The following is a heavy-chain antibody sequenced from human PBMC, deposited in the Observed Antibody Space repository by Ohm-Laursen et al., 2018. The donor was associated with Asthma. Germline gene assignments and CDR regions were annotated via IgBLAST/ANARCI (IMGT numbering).Heavy chain of an antibody. CDR1: GYTFSSYG. J-gene: IGHJ4*02. V-gene: IGHV1-18*01. CDR2: IGAYNGDT. CDR3: TRDIGYGDDTFDY. Sequence: GASVKVSCKSSGYTFSSYGISWVRQAPGQGLKWMGWIGAYNGDTNYAQRLQGRITLTTDTFTSTAYMELRSLRSDDTAVYYCTRDIGYGDDTFDYWGQGTLVTVSS. D-gene: IGHD4-17*01.